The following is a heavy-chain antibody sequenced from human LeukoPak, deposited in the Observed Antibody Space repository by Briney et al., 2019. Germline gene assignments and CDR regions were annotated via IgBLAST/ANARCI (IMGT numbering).Heavy chain of an antibody. V-gene: IGHV4-59*08. CDR1: GGSISSYY. Sequence: SETLSLTCTVSGGSISSYYWSWIRQPPGKRLEWIGYISYTGSTNYNPSPKSRVTISVDTSKNQLSLKLSSVTAADTAVYYCARHGQYSSGWNDGFDIWGQGTMVTVSS. CDR3: ARHGQYSSGWNDGFDI. D-gene: IGHD6-19*01. J-gene: IGHJ3*02. CDR2: ISYTGST.